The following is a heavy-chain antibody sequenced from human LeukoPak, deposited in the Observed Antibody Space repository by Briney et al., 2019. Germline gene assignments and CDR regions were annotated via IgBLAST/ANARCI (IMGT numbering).Heavy chain of an antibody. J-gene: IGHJ4*02. CDR3: ASHKGDYYDSSGLEDY. D-gene: IGHD3-22*01. Sequence: SETLSLTCAVSGGSISSGGYSWSWIRQPPGKGLEWIGYIYHSGSTYYNPSLKSRVTISVDRSKNQFSLKLSSVTAADTAVYYCASHKGDYYDSSGLEDYWGQGTLVTVSS. CDR2: IYHSGST. CDR1: GGSISSGGYS. V-gene: IGHV4-30-2*01.